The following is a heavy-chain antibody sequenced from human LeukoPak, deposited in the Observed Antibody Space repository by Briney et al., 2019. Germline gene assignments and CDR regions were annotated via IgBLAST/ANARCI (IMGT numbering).Heavy chain of an antibody. V-gene: IGHV3-48*04. CDR2: ISSSSFKI. J-gene: IGHJ6*03. Sequence: PGGSLRLSCAASGFTFSGFAMSWVRRTPGKGLEWVSYISSSSFKIGYADSVKGRFTISRDNSKNSLYLQMDSLRVEDTAVYYCVRDPSYGSSWYYYMDVWGKGTTVTVSS. D-gene: IGHD6-13*01. CDR3: VRDPSYGSSWYYYMDV. CDR1: GFTFSGFA.